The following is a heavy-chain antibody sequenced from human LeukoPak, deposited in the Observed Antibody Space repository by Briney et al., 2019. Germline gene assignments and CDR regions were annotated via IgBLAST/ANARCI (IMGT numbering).Heavy chain of an antibody. CDR2: IYYSGST. Sequence: PSETLSLTCTVSGGSISSSSYYWGWIRQPPGKGLEWIGSIYYSGSTYYNPSLKSRVTISVDTSKNQFSLKLSSVTAADTAVYYCARQEDGDPSWFDPWGQGTLVTVSS. D-gene: IGHD4-17*01. CDR3: ARQEDGDPSWFDP. CDR1: GGSISSSSYY. V-gene: IGHV4-39*01. J-gene: IGHJ5*02.